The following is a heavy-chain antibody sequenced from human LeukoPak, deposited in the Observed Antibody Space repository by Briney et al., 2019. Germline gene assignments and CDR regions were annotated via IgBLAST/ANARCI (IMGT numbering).Heavy chain of an antibody. J-gene: IGHJ4*02. V-gene: IGHV1-46*01. CDR2: INPSGGST. CDR3: ARAPYYGSGTDTFHY. Sequence: ASVKVSCKASGYTLTSYYMHWVRQAPGQGLEWMGIINPSGGSTSYAQKFQGRVTMTRDTSTSTVYMELSSLRSEDTAVYYCARAPYYGSGTDTFHYWGQGTLVTVSS. CDR1: GYTLTSYY. D-gene: IGHD3-10*01.